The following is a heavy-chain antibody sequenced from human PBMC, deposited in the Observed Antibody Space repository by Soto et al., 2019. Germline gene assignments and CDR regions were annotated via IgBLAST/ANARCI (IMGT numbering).Heavy chain of an antibody. Sequence: GGSLRLSCTASGFTFSTYGMHWVRQAPGKGLEWVAVIWYDGSNKYYVDSVKGRFTISRDNSMNALYLQMNSLRVEDTAVYYCARDRGMGATGTFGYWGQGTLVTVSS. D-gene: IGHD1-26*01. CDR2: IWYDGSNK. V-gene: IGHV3-33*01. J-gene: IGHJ4*02. CDR3: ARDRGMGATGTFGY. CDR1: GFTFSTYG.